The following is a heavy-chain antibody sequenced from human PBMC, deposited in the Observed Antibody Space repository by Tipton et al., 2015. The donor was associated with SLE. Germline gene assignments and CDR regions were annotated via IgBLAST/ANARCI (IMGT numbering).Heavy chain of an antibody. J-gene: IGHJ4*02. V-gene: IGHV4-39*01. CDR3: ARLVPAAWWFDY. Sequence: TLSLTCTVSGGSISSSSYYWGWIRQPPGKGLEWIGSIYYSGSTYYNPSLKSRITISVDTSKNQFSLRLSSVTAADTAVYYCARLVPAAWWFDYWGQGTLVTVSS. CDR2: IYYSGST. CDR1: GGSISSSSYY. D-gene: IGHD2-2*01.